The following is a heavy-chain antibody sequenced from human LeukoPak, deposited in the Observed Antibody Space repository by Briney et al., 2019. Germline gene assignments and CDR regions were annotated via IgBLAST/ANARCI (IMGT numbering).Heavy chain of an antibody. V-gene: IGHV3-53*01. CDR3: ARVGDHFHWYLDL. Sequence: QAGGSLRLSCAASGFTVSTNYMNWVRQAPGKGLEWVSILYSGSDTNDAYSLMGWFTISRDSSKNILSLQMNNLRAEDTAVYYCARVGDHFHWYLDLWGRGTLVTVSS. CDR1: GFTVSTNY. D-gene: IGHD3-10*01. CDR2: LYSGSDT. J-gene: IGHJ2*01.